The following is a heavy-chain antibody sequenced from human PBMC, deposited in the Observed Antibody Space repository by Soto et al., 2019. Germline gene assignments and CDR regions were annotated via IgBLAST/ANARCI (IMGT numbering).Heavy chain of an antibody. CDR2: ISGSGGST. CDR3: AKVLSYYYDSSGYYSV. V-gene: IGHV3-23*01. CDR1: GFSFRSYA. D-gene: IGHD3-22*01. Sequence: GSLRLSSAASGFSFRSYAMRWVRQAPGKGLEWVSAISGSGGSTYYADSVKGRFTISRDNSKNTLYLQMNSLRAEDTAVYYCAKVLSYYYDSSGYYSVWGQGTLVTVSS. J-gene: IGHJ4*02.